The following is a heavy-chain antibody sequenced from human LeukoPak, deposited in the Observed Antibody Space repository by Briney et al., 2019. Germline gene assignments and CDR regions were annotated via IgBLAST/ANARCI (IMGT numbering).Heavy chain of an antibody. D-gene: IGHD2-2*01. J-gene: IGHJ6*02. CDR3: ARDRPIVVVPAATLNDYYYGMDV. V-gene: IGHV4-59*12. CDR2: IYYSGST. Sequence: PSETLSLTCTVSGGSISSYYWSWIRQPPGKGLEWIGYIYYSGSTNYNPSLKSRVTISVDTSKNQFSLKLSSVTAADTAVYYCARDRPIVVVPAATLNDYYYGMDVWGQGTTVTVSS. CDR1: GGSISSYY.